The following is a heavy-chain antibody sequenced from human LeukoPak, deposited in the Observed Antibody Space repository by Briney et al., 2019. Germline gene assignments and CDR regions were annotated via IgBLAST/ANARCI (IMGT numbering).Heavy chain of an antibody. D-gene: IGHD3-9*01. V-gene: IGHV4-39*01. CDR3: ARHGGEYYAIFSGYFNPKDFDY. J-gene: IGHJ4*02. CDR2: IYYSGSN. CDR1: GRSISSRSYD. Sequence: SESLSLACTVPGRSISSRSYDWGWIRQPPVNGLEWPWRIYYSGSNYYNPFLKTSVTISVDTSKTQFSLKLTSVTATDTAVYYCARHGGEYYAIFSGYFNPKDFDYWGQGTLVTVSS.